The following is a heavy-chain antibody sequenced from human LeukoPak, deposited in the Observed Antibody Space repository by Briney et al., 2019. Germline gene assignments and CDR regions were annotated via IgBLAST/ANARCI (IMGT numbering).Heavy chain of an antibody. D-gene: IGHD1-1*01. CDR1: EFTFSSYW. J-gene: IGHJ4*02. Sequence: GGSLRLSCAASEFTFSSYWMTWVRQAPGKGLEWVSGIRNSDGVTYYADSVRGRFTISTDNSKNTLYLQMNSLRAEDTALYYCAKGLERESRLDSWGQGTLVTVSS. CDR3: AKGLERESRLDS. CDR2: IRNSDGVT. V-gene: IGHV3-23*01.